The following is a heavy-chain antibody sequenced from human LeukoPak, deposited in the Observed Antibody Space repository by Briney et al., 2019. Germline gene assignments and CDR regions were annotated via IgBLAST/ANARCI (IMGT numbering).Heavy chain of an antibody. CDR2: INYSGTT. V-gene: IGHV4-39*01. J-gene: IGHJ4*02. Sequence: PSETLSLTCTVSGGSISSSTYYWGWIRQPPGKGLEWIGSINYSGTTFYNPSLRSRVTISVDTSKNQFSLRVSSLTAADTAVYHCARHIHEGGSSGYPFDDWGQGTLVTVSS. D-gene: IGHD3-22*01. CDR3: ARHIHEGGSSGYPFDD. CDR1: GGSISSSTYY.